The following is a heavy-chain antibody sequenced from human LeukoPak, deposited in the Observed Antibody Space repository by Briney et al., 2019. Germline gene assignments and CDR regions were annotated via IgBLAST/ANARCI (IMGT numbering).Heavy chain of an antibody. D-gene: IGHD3-10*02. CDR2: INPDSGGT. CDR1: GYTFTGYY. V-gene: IGHV1-2*04. Sequence: GASVKVSCKASGYTFTGYYMHWVRQAPGQGLEWMGWINPDSGGTNYAQKFQGWVTMTRDTSISTAYMELSRLRSDDTAVYYCARGGRRAADARGFGYWGQGTLVTVSS. CDR3: ARGGRRAADARGFGY. J-gene: IGHJ4*02.